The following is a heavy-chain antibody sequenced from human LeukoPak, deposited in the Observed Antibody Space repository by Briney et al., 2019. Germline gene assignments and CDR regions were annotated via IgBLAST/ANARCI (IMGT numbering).Heavy chain of an antibody. J-gene: IGHJ4*02. CDR1: GFTFSRYA. Sequence: PGGSLRLSCAASGFTFSRYAMTWVRRAPGKGLEWVSTIGDSGSKSYYPDSVKGRFTISRDLSKDTLFLEMHNLRAEDTAVYYCAKGRALWTDDFDSWGQGTLVTVSS. D-gene: IGHD3/OR15-3a*01. CDR2: IGDSGSKS. CDR3: AKGRALWTDDFDS. V-gene: IGHV3-23*01.